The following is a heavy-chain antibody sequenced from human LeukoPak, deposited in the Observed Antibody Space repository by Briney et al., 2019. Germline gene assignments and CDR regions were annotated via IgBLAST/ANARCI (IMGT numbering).Heavy chain of an antibody. CDR3: ARDFMLAAAGSKPNNDY. Sequence: ASVKVSCKASGYTFTGYYMHWVRQAPGQGLEWMGWINPNSGGTNYAQKFQGRVTMTRDTSISTAYMELSRLRSDDTAVYYCARDFMLAAAGSKPNNDYWGRGTLVTVSS. CDR1: GYTFTGYY. D-gene: IGHD6-13*01. CDR2: INPNSGGT. J-gene: IGHJ4*02. V-gene: IGHV1-2*02.